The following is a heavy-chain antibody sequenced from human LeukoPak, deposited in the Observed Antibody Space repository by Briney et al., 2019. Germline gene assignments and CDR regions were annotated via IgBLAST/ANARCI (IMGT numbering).Heavy chain of an antibody. Sequence: PSETLSLTCSVSGDTISSSYWSWIRQPPGKGLEWLGYMHHSGSTNYNPSLKSRVTISVDTSKNQFSLKLSSVTAADTAVYYCARDQGSDYYGSGSYWIYWGQGTLVTVSS. CDR3: ARDQGSDYYGSGSYWIY. CDR1: GDTISSSY. D-gene: IGHD3-10*01. V-gene: IGHV4-59*12. J-gene: IGHJ4*02. CDR2: MHHSGST.